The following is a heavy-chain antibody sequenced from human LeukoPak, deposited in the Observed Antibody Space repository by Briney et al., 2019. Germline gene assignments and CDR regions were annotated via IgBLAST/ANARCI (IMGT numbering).Heavy chain of an antibody. J-gene: IGHJ4*02. V-gene: IGHV1-69*06. CDR1: GGTFSNYA. Sequence: SVKVSCKASGGTFSNYAISWVRQAPGQGLEWMGGIIPIFGTANYAQKFRGRVTITADKSTRTAYMELRSLRSDDTAVYYCARGRPSSGYHYDYWGQGTLVTVSS. CDR3: ARGRPSSGYHYDY. CDR2: IIPIFGTA. D-gene: IGHD6-19*01.